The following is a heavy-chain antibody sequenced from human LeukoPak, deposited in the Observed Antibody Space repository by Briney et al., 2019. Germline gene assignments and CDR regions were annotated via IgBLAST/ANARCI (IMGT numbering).Heavy chain of an antibody. CDR2: IIPILGIA. J-gene: IGHJ4*02. V-gene: IGHV1-69*04. CDR3: AREFSRFGESKLADY. CDR1: GGTFSSYA. Sequence: GASVKVSCKASGGTFSSYAISWVRQAPGQGLEWMGRIIPILGIANYAQKFQGRVTITADKSTSTAYMELSSLRSEDTAVYYCAREFSRFGESKLADYWGQGTLVTVSS. D-gene: IGHD3-10*02.